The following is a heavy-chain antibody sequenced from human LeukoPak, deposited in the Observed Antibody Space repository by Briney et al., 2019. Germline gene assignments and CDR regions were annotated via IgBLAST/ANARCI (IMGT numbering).Heavy chain of an antibody. J-gene: IGHJ5*02. CDR1: GFTFSDYW. D-gene: IGHD6-13*01. Sequence: GGSLRLSRAAPGFTFSDYWMYWFRQAPGEGLVWVSRMNIDGSSISYADSVKGRFTMSRDNAKNTLYLQMNSLRVEDTAVYYCARAGGGDSRMAYGPWGQGTLVTVSS. CDR3: ARAGGGDSRMAYGP. V-gene: IGHV3-74*01. CDR2: MNIDGSSI.